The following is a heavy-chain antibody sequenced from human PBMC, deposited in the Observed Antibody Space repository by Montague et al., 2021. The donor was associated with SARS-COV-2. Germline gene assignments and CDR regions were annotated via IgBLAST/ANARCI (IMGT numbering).Heavy chain of an antibody. CDR2: IYSSGDT. CDR1: GFTVSSTY. Sequence: SLRLSCAASGFTVSSTYMSWVRQAPGKGLEWISVIYSSGDTYHADSMKDRFTISRDNSKNTVYLQMHTLRVEDTAVYYCANGMFDTWGQGTLVTVSS. J-gene: IGHJ5*02. V-gene: IGHV3-66*01. CDR3: ANGMFDT.